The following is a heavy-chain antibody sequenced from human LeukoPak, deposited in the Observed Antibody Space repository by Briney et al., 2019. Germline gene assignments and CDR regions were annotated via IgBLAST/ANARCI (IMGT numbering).Heavy chain of an antibody. Sequence: SETLSLTCTVSGGSISSYYWSWIRQPPGKGLEWIGYIYYSGSTNYNPSLKSRVTISVDTSKNQFSLKLSSVTAADTAVYYCARHDFRSYYYYGMDVWGQGTTVTVSS. J-gene: IGHJ6*02. CDR3: ARHDFRSYYYYGMDV. D-gene: IGHD2-21*02. V-gene: IGHV4-59*08. CDR2: IYYSGST. CDR1: GGSISSYY.